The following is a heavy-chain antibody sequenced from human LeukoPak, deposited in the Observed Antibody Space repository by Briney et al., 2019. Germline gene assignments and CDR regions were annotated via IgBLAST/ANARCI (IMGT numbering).Heavy chain of an antibody. V-gene: IGHV3-64*01. CDR3: ARGGLLWFGELSGY. D-gene: IGHD3-10*01. CDR1: GFTFSGYA. J-gene: IGHJ4*02. Sequence: GGSLRLSCAASGFTFSGYAMHWVRQAPGKGLEYVSVISSNGGSTYYANSVKGRFTISRGNSKNTLYLQMGSLRAEDMAVYYCARGGLLWFGELSGYWGQGTLVTVSS. CDR2: ISSNGGST.